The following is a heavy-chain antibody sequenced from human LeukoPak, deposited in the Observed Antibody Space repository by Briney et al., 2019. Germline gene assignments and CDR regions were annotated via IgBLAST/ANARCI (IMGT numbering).Heavy chain of an antibody. Sequence: GGSLRLSCAASGFSFSTYAMSWVRQAPGKGLEWVSGITGSGDATYYSDSVKGRFTISRDNSKNTLNLQMNSLRAEDTALYYCAKDQNYESSGYYGGFDYWGQGTLVTVSS. CDR1: GFSFSTYA. CDR2: ITGSGDAT. J-gene: IGHJ4*02. V-gene: IGHV3-23*01. D-gene: IGHD3-22*01. CDR3: AKDQNYESSGYYGGFDY.